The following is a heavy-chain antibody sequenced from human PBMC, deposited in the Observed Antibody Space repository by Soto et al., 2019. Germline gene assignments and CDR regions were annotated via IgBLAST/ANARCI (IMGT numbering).Heavy chain of an antibody. CDR1: GFTFSTHA. D-gene: IGHD6-13*01. Sequence: QVQLVESGGGVVQPGRSLRLSCAASGFTFSTHAMHWVRQAPGKGLECVAIVSFDGSNKYYADSVKGRFTISRDNSKNTLYLQMSGRTPEDTAFYYCAIDQTAITTAGGGRIEHWRQGTRVTVSS. CDR2: VSFDGSNK. V-gene: IGHV3-30-3*01. J-gene: IGHJ4*02. CDR3: AIDQTAITTAGGGRIEH.